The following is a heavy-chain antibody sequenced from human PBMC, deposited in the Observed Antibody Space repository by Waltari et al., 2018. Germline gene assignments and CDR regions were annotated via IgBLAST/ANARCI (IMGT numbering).Heavy chain of an antibody. J-gene: IGHJ4*02. CDR3: AREGRAAAGTDY. CDR1: GGSFSGYF. V-gene: IGHV4-34*02. D-gene: IGHD6-13*01. CDR2: INHSGYT. Sequence: QVHLQQWGAGLLKPSETLSLTCAVSGGSFSGYFWSWFRQPPGQGLEWLGEINHSGYTNYKPSLKSRVTISVDTSKNQFSLKLSSVTAADTAVYYCAREGRAAAGTDYWSQGTLVTVSS.